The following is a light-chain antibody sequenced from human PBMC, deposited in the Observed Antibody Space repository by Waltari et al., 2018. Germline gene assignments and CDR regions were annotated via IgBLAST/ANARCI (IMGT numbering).Light chain of an antibody. CDR1: QSISSY. V-gene: IGKV1-39*01. Sequence: ITMTQSRSPLSASVGDRVTITCRASQSISSYLHWYQQKPAKAPKLMIYAASSLQSGVPSRFSGSGSGTDFTLTISSLQPEDFATYYCQQSYSTPRTFGQGTKLEIK. CDR3: QQSYSTPRT. J-gene: IGKJ2*01. CDR2: AAS.